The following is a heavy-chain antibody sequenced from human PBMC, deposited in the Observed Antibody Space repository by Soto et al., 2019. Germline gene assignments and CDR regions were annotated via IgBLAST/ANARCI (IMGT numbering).Heavy chain of an antibody. V-gene: IGHV3-23*01. CDR2: IRGTGGET. CDR1: GFTFRNFV. J-gene: IGHJ4*02. Sequence: EVQLLESGGGIVQPGGSLRVSCVASGFTFRNFVMSWVRQAPGKGLEWVSAIRGTGGETFYADSVKGRFTISRVNSKNTLYLQMNSLRDEDTALYFCAQDRGWGVVSPSHDYWGQGTLVTVSS. CDR3: AQDRGWGVVSPSHDY. D-gene: IGHD2-21*01.